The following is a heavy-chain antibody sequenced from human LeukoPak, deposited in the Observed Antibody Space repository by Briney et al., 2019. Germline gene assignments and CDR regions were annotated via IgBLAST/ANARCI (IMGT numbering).Heavy chain of an antibody. D-gene: IGHD3-22*01. Sequence: LEASVKVSCKASGYTFTSYGISWVRQAPGQGLEWMGWINTNSGDTYYAQKFQGRVTMTRDTSISAAYMELNRLRSDDTAGYYCSRGYYDDCSGYYDSYCVYGRQGTRVSV. J-gene: IGHJ4*02. CDR2: INTNSGDT. CDR1: GYTFTSYG. CDR3: SRGYYDDCSGYYDSYCVY. V-gene: IGHV1-2*03.